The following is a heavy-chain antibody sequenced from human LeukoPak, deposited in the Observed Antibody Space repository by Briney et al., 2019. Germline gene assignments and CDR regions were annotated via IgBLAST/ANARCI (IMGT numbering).Heavy chain of an antibody. Sequence: PGGSLRLSCAASGFTFSSYAMSWVRQAPGKGLEWVSAISGSGGSTYYADSVKGRFIISRDNPKNTVYLQINSLGAEDTAVYYCAKYVFSYGSGSYLAHWGQGTQVTVSS. V-gene: IGHV3-23*01. CDR3: AKYVFSYGSGSYLAH. J-gene: IGHJ4*02. CDR2: ISGSGGST. D-gene: IGHD3-10*01. CDR1: GFTFSSYA.